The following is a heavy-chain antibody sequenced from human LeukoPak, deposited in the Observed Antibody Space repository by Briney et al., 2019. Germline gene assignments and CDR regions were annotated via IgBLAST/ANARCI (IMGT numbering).Heavy chain of an antibody. J-gene: IGHJ5*02. CDR3: ARVQRITIFGVIHNWFDP. D-gene: IGHD3-3*01. CDR2: IYYNGST. V-gene: IGHV4-39*01. CDR1: GGSISSSSYY. Sequence: SETLSLTCTVSGGSISSSSYYWGWIRQPPGKGLEWIGSIYYNGSTYYNPSLKSRVTISVDTSKNQFSLKLSSVTAADTAVYYCARVQRITIFGVIHNWFDPWGQGTLVTVSS.